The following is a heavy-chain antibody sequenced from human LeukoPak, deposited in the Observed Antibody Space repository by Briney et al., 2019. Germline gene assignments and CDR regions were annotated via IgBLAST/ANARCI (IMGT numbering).Heavy chain of an antibody. V-gene: IGHV1-2*02. CDR1: GYTFNGYY. Sequence: GASMKVSCKASGYTFNGYYMHWVRQAPGQGLEWLGWINPDSGGTDSPQKFQGRVTMTRDASISTAYMELNNLTSDDTAVYYCARVRDFSRSPFDWFDPWGQGTLVTVSS. J-gene: IGHJ5*02. D-gene: IGHD6-6*01. CDR3: ARVRDFSRSPFDWFDP. CDR2: INPDSGGT.